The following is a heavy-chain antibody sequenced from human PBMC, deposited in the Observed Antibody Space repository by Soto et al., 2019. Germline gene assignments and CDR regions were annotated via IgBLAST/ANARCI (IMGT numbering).Heavy chain of an antibody. J-gene: IGHJ4*02. V-gene: IGHV4-34*01. CDR3: ARGRGGSRRGIDY. CDR2: INHSGST. D-gene: IGHD2-15*01. CDR1: GGSFSGYY. Sequence: SETLSLTCAVYGGSFSGYYWSWIRQPPGKGLEWIGEINHSGSTNYNPSLKSRVTISVDTSKNQFSLKLSSVTAADTAVYYCARGRGGSRRGIDYWGQGTLVTVSS.